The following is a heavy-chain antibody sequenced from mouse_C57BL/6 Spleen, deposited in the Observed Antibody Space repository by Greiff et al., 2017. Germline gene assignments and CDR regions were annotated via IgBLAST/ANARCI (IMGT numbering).Heavy chain of an antibody. D-gene: IGHD1-1*01. V-gene: IGHV1-15*01. Sequence: QVQLQQSGAELVRPGASVTLSCKASGYTFTDYEMHWVKQTPVPGLEWIGAIDPETGGTAYNQKFKGKAILTADKSSSTAYMELRSLTSEDSAVYYCTSINLYGSTYFDYWGQGTTLTVSS. CDR3: TSINLYGSTYFDY. J-gene: IGHJ2*01. CDR2: IDPETGGT. CDR1: GYTFTDYE.